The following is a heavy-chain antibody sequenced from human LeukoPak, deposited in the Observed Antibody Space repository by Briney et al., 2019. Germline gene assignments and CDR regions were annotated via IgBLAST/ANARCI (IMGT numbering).Heavy chain of an antibody. CDR3: ARNSKGVDY. V-gene: IGHV4-59*11. J-gene: IGHJ4*02. CDR2: IYYSGST. Sequence: SETLSHTCTVSGGSISSHYWSWIRKPPGKGLEWIGYIYYSGSTNYNPSLKSRVTISVDTSKNQCSLKLSSVTAADTAVYYCARNSKGVDYWGQGTLVTVSS. CDR1: GGSISSHY. D-gene: IGHD4-23*01.